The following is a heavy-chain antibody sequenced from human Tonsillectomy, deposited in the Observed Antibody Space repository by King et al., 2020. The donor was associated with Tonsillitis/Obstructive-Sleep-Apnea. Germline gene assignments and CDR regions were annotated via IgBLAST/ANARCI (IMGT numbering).Heavy chain of an antibody. J-gene: IGHJ5*02. CDR1: GGSISSYY. CDR2: IYYGGST. D-gene: IGHD3-3*01. CDR3: ARLGGYTYDFWSGYSAGFDP. V-gene: IGHV4-59*08. Sequence: QLQESGPGLVKPSETLSLTCTVSGGSISSYYWSWIRQPPGKGLEWIGYIYYGGSTNYNPSLKSRVTISVDTSKNQFSLKLSSVTAADTAVYYCARLGGYTYDFWSGYSAGFDPWGQGTLVTVSS.